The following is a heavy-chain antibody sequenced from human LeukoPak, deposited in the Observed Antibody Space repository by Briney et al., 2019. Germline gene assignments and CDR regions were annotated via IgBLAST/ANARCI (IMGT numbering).Heavy chain of an antibody. CDR1: GYTFTSYY. V-gene: IGHV1-46*01. CDR2: INPSGGST. J-gene: IGHJ4*02. D-gene: IGHD3-9*01. Sequence: ASVKVSCKASGYTFTSYYMHWVRQAPGQGLEWMGIINPSGGSTSYAQKFQGRVTMTRNTSISTAYMELSSLRSEDTAVYYCARASTYYDILTGYYTVLDYWGQGTLVTVSS. CDR3: ARASTYYDILTGYYTVLDY.